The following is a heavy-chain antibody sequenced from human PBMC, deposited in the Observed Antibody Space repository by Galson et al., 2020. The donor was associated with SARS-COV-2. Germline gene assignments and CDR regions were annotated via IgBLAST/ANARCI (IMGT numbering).Heavy chain of an antibody. D-gene: IGHD3-16*01. Sequence: GGSLRLSCAASGFTFSSYWMHWVRQAPGKGLVWVSRIYSEGSNTSYADSVKGRFTISGDDAKNTLYLHMNSLRAEDTAVYYCARGDVRNDYCDDWGRGSLVTFSS. J-gene: IGHJ4*02. CDR1: GFTFSSYW. V-gene: IGHV3-74*01. CDR2: IYSEGSNT. CDR3: ARGDVRNDYCDD.